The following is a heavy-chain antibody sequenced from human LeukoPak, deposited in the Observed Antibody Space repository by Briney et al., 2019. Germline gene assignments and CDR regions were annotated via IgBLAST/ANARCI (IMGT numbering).Heavy chain of an antibody. CDR3: ARSPLTRRFLEWENHNWFDP. J-gene: IGHJ5*02. D-gene: IGHD3-3*01. V-gene: IGHV1-2*02. CDR2: INPNSGGT. Sequence: GASVKVSCKASGYTFTGYYMHWVRQAPGQGLEWMGWINPNSGGTNYAQKFQGRVTMTRDTSISTAYMELSRLRSDDTAVYYCARSPLTRRFLEWENHNWFDPWGQGTLVTVSS. CDR1: GYTFTGYY.